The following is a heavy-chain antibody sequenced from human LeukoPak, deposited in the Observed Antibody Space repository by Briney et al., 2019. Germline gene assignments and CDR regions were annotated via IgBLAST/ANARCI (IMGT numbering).Heavy chain of an antibody. Sequence: SETLSLTCTVSGGSISSSSYYWGWIRQPPGKGLEWIGSIYYSGSTYYNPSLKSRVTISVDTSKNQFSLELSSVTAADTAVYYCARRPTYYYDSSGYYYRYGPLDYWGQGTLVTVSS. CDR3: ARRPTYYYDSSGYYYRYGPLDY. CDR2: IYYSGST. J-gene: IGHJ4*02. D-gene: IGHD3-22*01. CDR1: GGSISSSSYY. V-gene: IGHV4-39*01.